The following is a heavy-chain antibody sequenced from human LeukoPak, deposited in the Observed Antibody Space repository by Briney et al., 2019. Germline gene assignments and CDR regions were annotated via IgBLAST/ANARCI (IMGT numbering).Heavy chain of an antibody. CDR1: GDSISNYY. V-gene: IGHV4-59*01. CDR3: ARGAGPYYYDSSGYKAFDI. Sequence: PSETLSLTRTVSGDSISNYYWSWLRQSPGKGLEWIGFIYNRGSTKYNPSLNSRITISVDSSKNQISLKLSSVTAADTAVYYCARGAGPYYYDSSGYKAFDIWGQGTMVTVSS. CDR2: IYNRGST. J-gene: IGHJ3*02. D-gene: IGHD3-22*01.